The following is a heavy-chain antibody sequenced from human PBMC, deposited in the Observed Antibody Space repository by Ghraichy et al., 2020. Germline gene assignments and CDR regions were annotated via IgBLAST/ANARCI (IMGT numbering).Heavy chain of an antibody. V-gene: IGHV3-74*01. D-gene: IGHD5-18*01. CDR3: ARDRVGYSYGYHWFDP. CDR2: INSDGSST. CDR1: GFTFSSYW. Sequence: GESLRLSCAASGFTFSSYWMHWVRQAPGKGLVWVSRINSDGSSTSYADSVKGRFTISRDNAKNTLYLQMNSLRAEDTAMYYCARDRVGYSYGYHWFDPWGQGTLVTVSS. J-gene: IGHJ5*02.